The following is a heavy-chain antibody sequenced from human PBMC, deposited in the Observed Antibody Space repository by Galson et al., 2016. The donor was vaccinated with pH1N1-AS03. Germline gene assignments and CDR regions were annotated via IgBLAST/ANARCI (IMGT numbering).Heavy chain of an antibody. J-gene: IGHJ4*02. D-gene: IGHD6-19*01. CDR3: AAAQGAWLVGRMLY. CDR1: GSTFDDYDDYA. V-gene: IGHV3-9*01. CDR2: ISWNGGSR. Sequence: SLRLSCAASGSTFDDYDDYAMHWVRQVPGKGLEWVSGISWNGGSRGYADSVRGRSTISRDNARNTLDLQMNSLKTEDTAFYYCAAAQGAWLVGRMLYWGQATLVTVSS.